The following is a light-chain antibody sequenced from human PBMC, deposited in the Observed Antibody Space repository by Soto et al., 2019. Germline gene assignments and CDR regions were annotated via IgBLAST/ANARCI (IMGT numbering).Light chain of an antibody. V-gene: IGKV2-30*02. Sequence: DVVMTQSPLSLPVTLGQPASISCRSNQSLVHSDGIAYFSWFQQRPGRSPRSLIYKVSNRASGVPARFRGSGSGTDFALKISRVEAEDVGVYYCMQGTHWPITFGQGTRLEIK. CDR1: QSLVHSDGIAY. CDR3: MQGTHWPIT. J-gene: IGKJ5*01. CDR2: KVS.